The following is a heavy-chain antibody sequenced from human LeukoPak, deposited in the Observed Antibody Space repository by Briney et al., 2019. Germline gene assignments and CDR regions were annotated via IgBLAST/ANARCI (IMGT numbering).Heavy chain of an antibody. Sequence: GGSLRLSCAASGFTFTSYAMSWVRQAPGKGLEWVSGISGGGGSTYYADSVKGRFSIPRDNSKNNLYLQMNSLRAEDTAVYYCAKASHYDILTGRHSARLWYFDYWGQGTLVTVSS. CDR1: GFTFTSYA. CDR3: AKASHYDILTGRHSARLWYFDY. J-gene: IGHJ4*02. V-gene: IGHV3-23*01. D-gene: IGHD3-9*01. CDR2: ISGGGGST.